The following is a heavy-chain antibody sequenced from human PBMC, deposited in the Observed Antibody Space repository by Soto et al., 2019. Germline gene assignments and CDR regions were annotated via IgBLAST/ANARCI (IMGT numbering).Heavy chain of an antibody. J-gene: IGHJ5*02. CDR2: IDAHSGGT. V-gene: IGHV1-2*02. D-gene: IGHD3-16*01. Sequence: ASVKVSCKASGFSFTGYYIHWLRQAPGQGLEWMGWIDAHSGGTEYAQKFQGRVTLTRDTSIATAYLTLTSLTSDDTALYYCAKDLTRQPAYWLDPWGQGTQVTVSS. CDR1: GFSFTGYY. CDR3: AKDLTRQPAYWLDP.